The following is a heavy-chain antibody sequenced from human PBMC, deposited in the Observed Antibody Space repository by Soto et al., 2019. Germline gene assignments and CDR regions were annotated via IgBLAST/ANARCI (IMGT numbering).Heavy chain of an antibody. V-gene: IGHV1-2*02. J-gene: IGHJ6*02. Sequence: GASVKVSCKASGYTFTGYYMHWVRQAPGQGLEWMGWINPNSGSTTYAQKFQGRVTMTRDTSISTACMELSRLSSHDTAVYYCARFPPLIKYTSSSEPYYYYYGMDVWGQGTTVTVSS. CDR1: GYTFTGYY. CDR2: INPNSGST. CDR3: ARFPPLIKYTSSSEPYYYYYGMDV. D-gene: IGHD6-6*01.